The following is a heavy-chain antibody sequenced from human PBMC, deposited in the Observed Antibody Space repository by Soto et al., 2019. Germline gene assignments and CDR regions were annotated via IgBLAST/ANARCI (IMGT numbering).Heavy chain of an antibody. CDR2: IYYRGTT. Sequence: QVQLQESGPGLVKPSQTLSLTCTVSGGSICSGGYYWSWIRHHPGKGLEWIGQIYYRGTTHYNPSLKSRVTISLDTSKNQFSLKLSSVTAADTAVYYCARAAASGTFIFDYWGQGTLVTVSA. D-gene: IGHD6-13*01. CDR3: ARAAASGTFIFDY. V-gene: IGHV4-31*03. J-gene: IGHJ4*02. CDR1: GGSICSGGYY.